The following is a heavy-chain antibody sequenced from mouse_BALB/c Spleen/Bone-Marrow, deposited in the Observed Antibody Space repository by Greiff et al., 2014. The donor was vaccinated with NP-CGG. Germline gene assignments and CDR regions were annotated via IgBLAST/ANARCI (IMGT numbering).Heavy chain of an antibody. D-gene: IGHD1-1*01. Sequence: QVQLKESGPGLVAPSQRLSITCTVSGFSLTSYGVHWVRQPPGKGLEWLGVIWAGGSTNYYSDLMSKLNINKDNSKNQFFLKINNLQTDNTPIYYYAIPYAIAYGPHYYAMDYWGQGTSLTVSS. V-gene: IGHV2-9*02. J-gene: IGHJ4*01. CDR3: AIPYAIAYGPHYYAMDY. CDR2: IWAGGST. CDR1: GFSLTSYG.